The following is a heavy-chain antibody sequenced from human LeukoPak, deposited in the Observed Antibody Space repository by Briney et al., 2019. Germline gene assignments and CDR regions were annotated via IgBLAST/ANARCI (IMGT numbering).Heavy chain of an antibody. V-gene: IGHV3-23*01. CDR2: FSGSGGRT. D-gene: IGHD6-19*01. J-gene: IGHJ4*02. Sequence: GGSLRLSCAASGFTFSNYAMSWVRQAPGKGLECISGFSGSGGRTFYADSVKGRFTISRDNSKNTPYLQMNSLRAEDTAVYYCAKDRSSGWSDYWGQGTLVTVSS. CDR3: AKDRSSGWSDY. CDR1: GFTFSNYA.